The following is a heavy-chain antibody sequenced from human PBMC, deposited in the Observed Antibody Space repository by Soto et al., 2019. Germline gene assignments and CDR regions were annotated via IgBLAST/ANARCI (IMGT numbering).Heavy chain of an antibody. CDR2: IYHSGSN. CDR3: ARGGRGCTSASCSTHWFDP. D-gene: IGHD2-2*01. Sequence: QVQLQESGPGLVKPSQTLSLTCTGSGASLTSGGYYWSWVRHHPGKGLEWIGYIYHSGSNYYNPSLNSRIPMSVDTSKNQFSLNLSSVTAADTAVYFCARGGRGCTSASCSTHWFDPWGQGTLVTVSS. J-gene: IGHJ5*01. CDR1: GASLTSGGYY. V-gene: IGHV4-31*03.